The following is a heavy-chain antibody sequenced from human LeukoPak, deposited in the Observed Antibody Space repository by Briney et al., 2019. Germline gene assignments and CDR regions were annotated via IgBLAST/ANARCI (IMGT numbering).Heavy chain of an antibody. CDR1: GYTFTSYD. J-gene: IGHJ4*02. V-gene: IGHV1-8*01. Sequence: ASVKVSCKASGYTFTSYDINWVPHATGQGLEWMGWMNPNSGNTGYAQKFQGRVTMTRNTSISTAYMELSSLRSEDTAVYYCARSITGTGSNGNSNYWGQGTLVTVSS. CDR3: ARSITGTGSNGNSNY. CDR2: MNPNSGNT. D-gene: IGHD1-20*01.